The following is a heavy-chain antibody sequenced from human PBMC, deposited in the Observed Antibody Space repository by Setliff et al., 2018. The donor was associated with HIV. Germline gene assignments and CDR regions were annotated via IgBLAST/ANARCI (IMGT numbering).Heavy chain of an antibody. Sequence: PSETLSLTCSVSGGSLSSGSHYCTWLRQAAGKGLEWIGHFYTSGTTNYNLSLESRVTISVDTSKNQFSLRLSSVTAADTAVYYCARTIKEHLAVLWFDPWGQGTLVTVSS. J-gene: IGHJ5*02. CDR3: ARTIKEHLAVLWFDP. CDR2: FYTSGTT. D-gene: IGHD3-3*02. V-gene: IGHV4-61*09. CDR1: GGSLSSGSHY.